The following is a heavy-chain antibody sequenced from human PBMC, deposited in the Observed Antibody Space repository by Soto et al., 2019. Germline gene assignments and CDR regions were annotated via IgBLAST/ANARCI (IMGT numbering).Heavy chain of an antibody. D-gene: IGHD3-3*01. Sequence: SETLSLTCTVSGGSISSYYWSWIRQPPGKGLEWIGYIYYSGSTNYNPSLKSRVTISVDTSKNQFSLKLSSVTAADTAVYYCARAVIAYDFWSGYFPYNWFDPWGQGTLVTVSS. V-gene: IGHV4-59*01. CDR3: ARAVIAYDFWSGYFPYNWFDP. J-gene: IGHJ5*02. CDR2: IYYSGST. CDR1: GGSISSYY.